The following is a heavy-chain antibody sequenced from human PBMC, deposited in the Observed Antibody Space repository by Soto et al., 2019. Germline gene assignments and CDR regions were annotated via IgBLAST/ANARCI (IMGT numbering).Heavy chain of an antibody. J-gene: IGHJ5*02. CDR3: ARNHGPQTSENWFYP. CDR1: GYTFFTYD. CDR2: ISTYSDDT. V-gene: IGHV1-18*01. Sequence: QGHLGQSGVEVKTPGASVKVSCQASGYTFFTYDISWVRQAPGQGLEWMGWISTYSDDTKYGQKVQGRVTMTTDTSTTTGYMELRSLRSDDTAGYYCARNHGPQTSENWFYPWGQGTLVTVSS. D-gene: IGHD4-17*01.